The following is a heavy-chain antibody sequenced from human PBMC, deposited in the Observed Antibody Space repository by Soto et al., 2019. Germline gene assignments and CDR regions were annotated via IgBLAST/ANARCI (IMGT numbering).Heavy chain of an antibody. D-gene: IGHD6-19*01. CDR3: ARSSGWYEAIDY. CDR1: GGTFSSYA. Sequence: SVKVSCKASGGTFSSYAISWVRQAPGQGLEWMGGIIPIFGTANYAQKFQGRVTVTADKSTSTAYMELSSLRSEDTAVYYCARSSGWYEAIDYWGQGTLVTVSS. CDR2: IIPIFGTA. V-gene: IGHV1-69*06. J-gene: IGHJ4*02.